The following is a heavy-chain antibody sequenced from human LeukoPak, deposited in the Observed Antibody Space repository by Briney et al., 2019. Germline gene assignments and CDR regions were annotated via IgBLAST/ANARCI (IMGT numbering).Heavy chain of an antibody. CDR3: ARRDKYAQMNDY. D-gene: IGHD2-8*01. Sequence: PSETLSLPCTVCGRSISSYYWRWIRQPPGKGLEWIGYVFSSGSPNYNPSLESRVTISVDTSKNQFSLKLSSVTAADTAVYYCARRDKYAQMNDYWGQGTMVTVSS. V-gene: IGHV4-59*08. CDR1: GRSISSYY. CDR2: VFSSGSP. J-gene: IGHJ4*02.